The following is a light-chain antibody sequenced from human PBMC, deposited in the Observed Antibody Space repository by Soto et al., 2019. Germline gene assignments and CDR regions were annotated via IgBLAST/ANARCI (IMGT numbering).Light chain of an antibody. CDR1: QSIINYKVCVY. CDR2: LGS. Sequence: DIVMSQSPVTLPVTPGEPASISCRSSQSIINYKVCVYLDWYVQKPGQSPQLLIYLGSNRASGVHDRFSGSVSGTDFTLEITRVEAEDVGIYYCMQALQIPMTFGGGTRVDI. V-gene: IGKV2-28*01. J-gene: IGKJ4*01. CDR3: MQALQIPMT.